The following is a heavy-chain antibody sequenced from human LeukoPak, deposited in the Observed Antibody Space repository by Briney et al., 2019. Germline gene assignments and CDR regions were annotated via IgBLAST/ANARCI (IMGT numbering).Heavy chain of an antibody. D-gene: IGHD3-10*01. Sequence: GGSLRLSCAASGFTFDDYAMHWVRQAPGKGLEWVSAISGSGGSTYYADSVKGRFTISRDNSKNTLYLQMNSLRAEDTAVYYCAKTSLWFGRHHDAFDIWGQGTMVTVSS. CDR3: AKTSLWFGRHHDAFDI. V-gene: IGHV3-23*01. CDR2: ISGSGGST. CDR1: GFTFDDYA. J-gene: IGHJ3*02.